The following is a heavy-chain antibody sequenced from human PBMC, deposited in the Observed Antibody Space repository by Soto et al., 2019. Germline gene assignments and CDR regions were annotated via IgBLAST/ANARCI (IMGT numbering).Heavy chain of an antibody. J-gene: IGHJ4*02. Sequence: PSETLSLTCTVTGESISTRSYYWICIPQPPGKGLEWIGSIYYSRNTYNTPSLRSRVSMSIDTSKDQFSLKLKSVTAADTSLYFCARQRTSVVTQAYFDVWGPGSLVTVSS. CDR1: GESISTRSYY. D-gene: IGHD2-21*02. CDR3: ARQRTSVVTQAYFDV. CDR2: IYYSRNT. V-gene: IGHV4-39*01.